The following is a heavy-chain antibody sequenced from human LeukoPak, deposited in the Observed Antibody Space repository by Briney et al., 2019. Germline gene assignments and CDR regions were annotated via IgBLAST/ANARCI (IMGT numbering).Heavy chain of an antibody. CDR1: GFTFSSYA. D-gene: IGHD3-22*01. CDR2: ISYDGSNK. Sequence: GGSLRLSCAASGFTFSSYAMHWVRQAPGKGLEWVAVISYDGSNKYYADSVKGRFTISRDNSKNTLYLQMNSLRAEDTAVYYCARDGSDYYDSSRYYSYFDYWGQGTLVTVSS. CDR3: ARDGSDYYDSSRYYSYFDY. J-gene: IGHJ4*02. V-gene: IGHV3-30*04.